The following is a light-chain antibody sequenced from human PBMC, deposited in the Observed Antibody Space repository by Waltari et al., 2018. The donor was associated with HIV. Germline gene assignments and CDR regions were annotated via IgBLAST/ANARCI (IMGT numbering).Light chain of an antibody. V-gene: IGKV1-39*01. Sequence: DIQMTQSPSSLSDSVGDTVTITCRASANIATYLNWYHHKSGAAPKLLIYGASSLQNAVPSRFSGSGFGTHFSLTITSLQADDFGTYYCQQSYITPCAFGQGTKLEV. J-gene: IGKJ2*01. CDR3: QQSYITPCA. CDR2: GAS. CDR1: ANIATY.